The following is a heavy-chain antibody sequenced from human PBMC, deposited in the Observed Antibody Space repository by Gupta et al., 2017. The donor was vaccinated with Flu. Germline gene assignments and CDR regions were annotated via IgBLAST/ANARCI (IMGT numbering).Heavy chain of an antibody. V-gene: IGHV4-4*02. CDR3: ARLGYCSGCTCLAIDY. Sequence: QLQLQEPGPGLVKPSGTLSLTCAVSGGSLSSGNWWTWVRQPPGKGLEWIGEIYHGGSADYNPSLKSRVTISVDKSKNQFSLKLSSVTAADTAVYYCARLGYCSGCTCLAIDYWGQGTLVTVSS. CDR1: GGSLSSGNW. D-gene: IGHD2-15*01. J-gene: IGHJ4*02. CDR2: IYHGGSA.